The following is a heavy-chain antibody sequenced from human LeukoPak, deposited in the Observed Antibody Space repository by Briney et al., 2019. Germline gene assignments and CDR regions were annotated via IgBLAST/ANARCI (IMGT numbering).Heavy chain of an antibody. CDR2: INHSGST. CDR1: GGSFSGYY. J-gene: IGHJ6*03. V-gene: IGHV4-34*01. Sequence: TSSETLSLTCAVYGGSFSGYYWSWIRQPPGKGLEWIGEINHSGSTNYNPSLKSRVTISVDTSKNQFSLKLSSVTAADTAVYYCARRTRPLRGTGSYYYMDVWGKGTTVTISS. CDR3: ARRTRPLRGTGSYYYMDV. D-gene: IGHD3-10*01.